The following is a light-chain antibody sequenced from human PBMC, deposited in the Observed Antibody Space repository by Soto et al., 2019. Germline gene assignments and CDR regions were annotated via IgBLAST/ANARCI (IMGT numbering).Light chain of an antibody. CDR1: QTLSGDY. J-gene: IGKJ4*01. CDR2: GAT. CDR3: QQYGRSPLT. Sequence: EIVLTQSPATLSLSPGERATLSCRASQTLSGDYLAWYQQKVGQSPRLLIYGATTRATGIPERFSGSGSGKDFILTISILEPEDFAVYYCQQYGRSPLTFGGGTKVEIK. V-gene: IGKV3-20*01.